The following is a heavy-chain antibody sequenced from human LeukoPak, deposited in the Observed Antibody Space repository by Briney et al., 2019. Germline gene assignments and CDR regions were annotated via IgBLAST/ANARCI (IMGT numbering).Heavy chain of an antibody. Sequence: GGSLRLSCAASGFTFSNAWMSWVRQAPGKGLEWVSSISSSSRYIYYADSVKGRFTISRDNAKNSLYLQMNSLRAEDTAVYYCARAPAHYYDSSDHYYVGESYFDYWGQGTLVTVSS. V-gene: IGHV3-21*01. CDR3: ARAPAHYYDSSDHYYVGESYFDY. J-gene: IGHJ4*02. D-gene: IGHD3-22*01. CDR1: GFTFSNAW. CDR2: ISSSSRYI.